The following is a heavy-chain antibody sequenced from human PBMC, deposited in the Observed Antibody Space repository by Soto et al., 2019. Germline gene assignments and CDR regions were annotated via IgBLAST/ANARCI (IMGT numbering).Heavy chain of an antibody. J-gene: IGHJ6*04. Sequence: QPGGSLRLSCAASGFTVSSNYMSWVRQAPGKGLEWVSVIYSGGSTYYADSVKGRFTISRHNSKNTLYLQMNSLRAEDTAVYYCARNYDFWSGYTTGEDVWGKGTTVTVSS. CDR1: GFTVSSNY. CDR3: ARNYDFWSGYTTGEDV. D-gene: IGHD3-3*01. CDR2: IYSGGST. V-gene: IGHV3-53*04.